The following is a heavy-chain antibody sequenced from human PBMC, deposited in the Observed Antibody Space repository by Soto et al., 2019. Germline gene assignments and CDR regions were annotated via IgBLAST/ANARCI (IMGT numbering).Heavy chain of an antibody. CDR3: AKDGDIVVVVAATRGYDY. V-gene: IGHV3-23*01. CDR2: ISGNGGST. J-gene: IGHJ4*02. D-gene: IGHD2-15*01. CDR1: GFTFSSYA. Sequence: GGSLRLSCAASGFTFSSYAMSWVRQAPGKGLEWVSAISGNGGSTYYADSVKGRFTISRDNSKNTLYLQMNSLRAEDTAVYYCAKDGDIVVVVAATRGYDYWGQGT.